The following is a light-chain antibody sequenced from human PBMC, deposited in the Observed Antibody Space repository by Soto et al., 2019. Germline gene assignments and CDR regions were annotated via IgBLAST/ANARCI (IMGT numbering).Light chain of an antibody. V-gene: IGLV1-47*01. CDR1: SSNIGSNY. Sequence: QAVVTQPPSASGTPGQRVTISCSGSSSNIGSNYVYWYQQLPGTAPKLLIYRNNQRPSGVPDRFSGSKSGTSASLAISGLRSEDEADYYCAAWDDSLRGFGGGTKLTVL. CDR3: AAWDDSLRG. CDR2: RNN. J-gene: IGLJ2*01.